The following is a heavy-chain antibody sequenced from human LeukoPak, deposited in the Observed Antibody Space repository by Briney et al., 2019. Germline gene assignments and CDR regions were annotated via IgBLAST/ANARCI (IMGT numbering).Heavy chain of an antibody. Sequence: PGGSLRLSCAASGLTVSSNYMSWVRQAPGEGLEWVSVLYSNTYYADSVKGRFTISRDNSKNTLYLQMNSLRAEDTAVYYCARCRVSQNYCSGGTCYSVFWYFDLWGRGTLVTVSS. CDR3: ARCRVSQNYCSGGTCYSVFWYFDL. J-gene: IGHJ2*01. V-gene: IGHV3-66*01. CDR2: LYSNT. CDR1: GLTVSSNY. D-gene: IGHD2-15*01.